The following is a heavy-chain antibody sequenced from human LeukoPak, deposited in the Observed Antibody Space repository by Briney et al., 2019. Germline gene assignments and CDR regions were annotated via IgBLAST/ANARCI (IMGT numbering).Heavy chain of an antibody. J-gene: IGHJ4*02. CDR2: ISAYNGNT. V-gene: IGHV1-18*01. D-gene: IGHD2-2*01. CDR3: ARDDCSSTSCYDYYFDY. Sequence: ASVKVSCKASGYTFTSCSISWVRQAPGQGRGWMGWISAYNGNTNYAQKLQGRVTMTTDTSTSTAYMELRSLRSDDTAVYYCARDDCSSTSCYDYYFDYWGQGTLVTVSS. CDR1: GYTFTSCS.